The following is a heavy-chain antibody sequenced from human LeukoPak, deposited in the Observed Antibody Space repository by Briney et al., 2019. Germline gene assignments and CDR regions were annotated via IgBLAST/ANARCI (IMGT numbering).Heavy chain of an antibody. V-gene: IGHV4-59*01. CDR3: ARQVHSSSWSYYFDS. J-gene: IGHJ4*02. CDR2: IHYSGST. Sequence: PSETLCLTCAVSGGSISSYYWSWIRQPPGRELEGIGSIHYSGSTSYNSSLKSRVTISVDTSKNQFSLKLSSLTPADTAVYYCARQVHSSSWSYYFDSWGQGILVTVSS. D-gene: IGHD6-13*01. CDR1: GGSISSYY.